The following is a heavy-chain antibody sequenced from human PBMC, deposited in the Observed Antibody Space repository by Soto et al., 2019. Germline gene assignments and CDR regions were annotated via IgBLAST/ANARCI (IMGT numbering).Heavy chain of an antibody. V-gene: IGHV3-30-3*01. CDR3: ARDLAVTTDYYYYYGMDV. CDR2: ISYDGSNK. D-gene: IGHD4-17*01. Sequence: GGSLRLSCAASGFTFSSYAMHWVRQAPGKGLEWVAVISYDGSNKYYADSVKGRFTISRDNSKNTLYLQMNSLRAEDTAVYYCARDLAVTTDYYYYYGMDVWGQGTTVTVSS. CDR1: GFTFSSYA. J-gene: IGHJ6*02.